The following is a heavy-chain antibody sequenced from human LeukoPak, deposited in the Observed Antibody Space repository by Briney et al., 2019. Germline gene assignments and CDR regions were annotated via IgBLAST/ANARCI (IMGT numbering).Heavy chain of an antibody. Sequence: GGSLRLSCVASEFTFRNYWMSWVRQAPGKGLEWVANIEQDGSEKNYVDSVKGRFTISRDNSKNTLYLQMNSLRAEDTALYYCARDGYFGSDSVTGAGALGDYYMDVWGKGTTVTVSS. CDR3: ARDGYFGSDSVTGAGALGDYYMDV. V-gene: IGHV3-7*01. D-gene: IGHD3-9*01. CDR1: EFTFRNYW. CDR2: IEQDGSEK. J-gene: IGHJ6*03.